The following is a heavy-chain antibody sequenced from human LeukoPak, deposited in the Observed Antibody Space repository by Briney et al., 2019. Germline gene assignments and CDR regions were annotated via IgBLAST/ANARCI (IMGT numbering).Heavy chain of an antibody. Sequence: GGSLRLSCAGSGFTFSSYWMSWVRQAPGKGLEWVANIKQDGSEKYYVDSVKGRFTLSRDNAKNSLYLQMNSLRAEDTAVYYCDRGSPKVTNWGRGTVITVPA. D-gene: IGHD6-6*01. CDR2: IKQDGSEK. CDR1: GFTFSSYW. CDR3: DRGSPKVTN. J-gene: IGHJ4*02. V-gene: IGHV3-7*03.